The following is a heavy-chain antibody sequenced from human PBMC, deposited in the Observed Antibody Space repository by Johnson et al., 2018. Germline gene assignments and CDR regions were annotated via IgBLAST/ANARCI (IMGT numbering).Heavy chain of an antibody. D-gene: IGHD3-22*01. CDR2: ISYDGSNK. Sequence: QVQLVESGGGVVQXGRSLRLSCAASGFTFSSYAMHWVRQAPGKGLEWVAVISYDGSNKYYADSVNGLFTISRDNSKNTLYLQMNSLRAEDTAVYYGARDGHTIYDSSGYVPSEYFQHWGQGTLVTVSS. V-gene: IGHV3-30-3*01. J-gene: IGHJ1*01. CDR3: ARDGHTIYDSSGYVPSEYFQH. CDR1: GFTFSSYA.